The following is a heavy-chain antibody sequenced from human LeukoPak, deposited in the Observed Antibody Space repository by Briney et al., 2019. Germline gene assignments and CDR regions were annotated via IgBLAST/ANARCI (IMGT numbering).Heavy chain of an antibody. Sequence: ASVKVSCKASGDTFSSYVISWVRQAPGQGLEWMGWINPNSGGTNYAQKFQGWVTMTRDTSISTAYMELSRLRSDDTAVYYCAREYCGGDCYPPPWGYYGMDVWGQGTTVTVSS. J-gene: IGHJ6*02. CDR3: AREYCGGDCYPPPWGYYGMDV. V-gene: IGHV1-2*04. CDR2: INPNSGGT. CDR1: GDTFSSYV. D-gene: IGHD2-21*02.